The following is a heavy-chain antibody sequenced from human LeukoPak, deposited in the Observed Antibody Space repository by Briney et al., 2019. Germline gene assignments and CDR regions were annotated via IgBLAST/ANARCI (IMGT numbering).Heavy chain of an antibody. D-gene: IGHD5-18*01. CDR1: GGSISSYY. CDR2: IYYSANT. CDR3: ARGRDTAIPFMFDY. Sequence: SETLSLTCTVSGGSISSYYWSWIRQPPGKGLEWIGYIYYSANTDYNPSLKSRDIMSLDTSKNQFSLKLSSVTAADTAVYYCARGRDTAIPFMFDYWGQGTLVTVSS. J-gene: IGHJ4*02. V-gene: IGHV4-59*01.